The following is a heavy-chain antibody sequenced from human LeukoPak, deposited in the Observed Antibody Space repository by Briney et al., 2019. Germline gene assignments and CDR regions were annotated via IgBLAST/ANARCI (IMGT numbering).Heavy chain of an antibody. CDR3: ASDSSGYYYFDY. Sequence: SETLSLTCTVSGGSISSSSYYWGWIRQPPGTGLEWIGSIYYSGSTYYNPSLKSRVIMSVDTSKNQFPLKLSSVTAADTAVYYCASDSSGYYYFDYWGQGTLVTVSS. D-gene: IGHD3-22*01. V-gene: IGHV4-39*01. CDR2: IYYSGST. CDR1: GGSISSSSYY. J-gene: IGHJ4*02.